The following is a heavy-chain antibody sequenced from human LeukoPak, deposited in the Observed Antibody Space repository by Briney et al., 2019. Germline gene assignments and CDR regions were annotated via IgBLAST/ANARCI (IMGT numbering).Heavy chain of an antibody. Sequence: ASVKVSCKASGYTFTSYDINRVRQATGQGLEWMGWMNPNSGNTGYAQKFQGRVTMTRNTSISTAYMELSSLRSEDTAVYYCARGSSSSGWFDPWGQGTLVTVSS. J-gene: IGHJ5*02. D-gene: IGHD6-6*01. CDR2: MNPNSGNT. V-gene: IGHV1-8*01. CDR1: GYTFTSYD. CDR3: ARGSSSSGWFDP.